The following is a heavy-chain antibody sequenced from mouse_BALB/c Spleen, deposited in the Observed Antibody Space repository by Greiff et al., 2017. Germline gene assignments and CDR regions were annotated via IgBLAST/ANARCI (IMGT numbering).Heavy chain of an antibody. CDR1: GYTFSSYW. V-gene: IGHV1-9*01. CDR3: ARAYGELGAMDY. D-gene: IGHD2-13*01. J-gene: IGHJ4*01. CDR2: ILPGSGST. Sequence: VQLQQSGAELMKPGASVKISCKATGYTFSSYWIEWVKQRPGHGLEWIGEILPGSGSTNYNEKFKGKATFTADTSSNTAYMQLSSLTSEDSAVYYCARAYGELGAMDYWGQGTSVTVSA.